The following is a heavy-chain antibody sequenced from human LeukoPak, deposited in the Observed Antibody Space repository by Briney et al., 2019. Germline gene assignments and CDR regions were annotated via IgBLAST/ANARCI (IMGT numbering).Heavy chain of an antibody. V-gene: IGHV3-43*02. CDR3: VKDRWPDSSW. J-gene: IGHJ4*02. Sequence: GGSLRLSCAASGFTFDDYAMHWVRQAPGKGLEWVSVISGDGGSTDYADSVQGRFTISRDNSKNTVFLQMSSLRAEDTAVYYCVKDRWPDSSWWGQGTLVTVSS. D-gene: IGHD5-24*01. CDR1: GFTFDDYA. CDR2: ISGDGGST.